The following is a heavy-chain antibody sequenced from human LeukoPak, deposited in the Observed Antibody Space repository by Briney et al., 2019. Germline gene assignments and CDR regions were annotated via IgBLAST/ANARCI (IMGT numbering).Heavy chain of an antibody. Sequence: GGSLRLSCAASGFTFSSYAMHWVRQAPGKGLEWVAVISYDGSNKYYADSVKGRFTISRDNSKNTLYLQMNSLRAEDTAVYYCAISRSSGWSWGQGTLVTVSS. CDR3: AISRSSGWS. D-gene: IGHD6-19*01. J-gene: IGHJ5*02. CDR1: GFTFSSYA. V-gene: IGHV3-30-3*01. CDR2: ISYDGSNK.